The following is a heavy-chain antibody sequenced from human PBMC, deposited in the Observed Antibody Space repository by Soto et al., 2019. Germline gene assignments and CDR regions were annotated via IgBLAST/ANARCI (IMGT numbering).Heavy chain of an antibody. V-gene: IGHV1-2*04. CDR2: INPNSGGT. CDR3: ATRDDSSGYYLSGAFDI. D-gene: IGHD3-22*01. J-gene: IGHJ3*02. CDR1: GYTFTGYY. Sequence: VASVKVSCKASGYTFTGYYMHWVRQAPGQGLEWMGWINPNSGGTNYAQKFQGWVTMTRDTSISTAYMELSRLRPDDTAVYYCATRDDSSGYYLSGAFDIWGQGTMVTVSS.